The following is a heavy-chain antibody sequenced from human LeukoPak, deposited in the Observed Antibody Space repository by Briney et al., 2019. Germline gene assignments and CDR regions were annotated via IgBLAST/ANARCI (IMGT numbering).Heavy chain of an antibody. D-gene: IGHD5-18*01. CDR1: GGSISSSSYY. CDR3: ARGVGYSYGFSFDY. V-gene: IGHV4-61*01. CDR2: IYYSGST. J-gene: IGHJ4*02. Sequence: SETLSLTCTVSGGSISSSSYYWSWIRQPPGKGLEWIGYIYYSGSTNYNPSLKSRVTISVDTSKNQFSLKLSSVTAADTAVYYCARGVGYSYGFSFDYWGQGTLVTVSS.